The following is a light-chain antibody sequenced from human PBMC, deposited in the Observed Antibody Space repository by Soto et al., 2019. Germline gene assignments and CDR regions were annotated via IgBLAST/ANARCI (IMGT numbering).Light chain of an antibody. J-gene: IGLJ2*01. Sequence: QSVLTQPPSVSGAPGQRVTISCTGSSSNIGAGFDVHWYQQLPGTAPKLLIYGNTNRPSGVPDRFSGPKSGTSASLAITGLQAEDEADYYCQSFDISLSDSVFGGGTKLTVL. CDR3: QSFDISLSDSV. CDR2: GNT. CDR1: SSNIGAGFD. V-gene: IGLV1-40*01.